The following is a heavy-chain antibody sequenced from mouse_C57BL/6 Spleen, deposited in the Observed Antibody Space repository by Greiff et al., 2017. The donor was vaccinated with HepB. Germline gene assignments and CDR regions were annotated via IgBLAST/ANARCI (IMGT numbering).Heavy chain of an antibody. CDR1: GFTFSDYG. Sequence: EVQLVESGGGLVKPGGSLKLSCAASGFTFSDYGMHWVRQAPEKGLEWVAYISSGSSTIYYADTVKGRFTISRDNAKNTLFLQMTSLRSEDTAMYYCARKGYYYGSSYAMDYWGQGTSVTVSS. D-gene: IGHD1-1*01. J-gene: IGHJ4*01. CDR3: ARKGYYYGSSYAMDY. CDR2: ISSGSSTI. V-gene: IGHV5-17*01.